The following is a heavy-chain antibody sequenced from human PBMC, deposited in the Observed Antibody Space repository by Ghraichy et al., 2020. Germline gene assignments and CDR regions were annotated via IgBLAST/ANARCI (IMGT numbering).Heavy chain of an antibody. CDR3: AKSPEVVGAIFDY. Sequence: GGSLRLSCAASGFTFSSHAMSWVRQAPGKGLEWVSDISDSGDSTHYADSVKGRFTISRDNSKNTLFLQMNRLRAEDTAVYYCAKSPEVVGAIFDYWGQGTLVTVSS. D-gene: IGHD1-26*01. J-gene: IGHJ4*02. CDR2: ISDSGDST. CDR1: GFTFSSHA. V-gene: IGHV3-23*01.